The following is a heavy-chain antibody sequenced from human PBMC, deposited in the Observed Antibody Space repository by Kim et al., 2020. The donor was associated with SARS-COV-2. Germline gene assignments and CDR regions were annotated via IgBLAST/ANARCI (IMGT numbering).Heavy chain of an antibody. CDR3: ARGGGYGCYFGPLDH. V-gene: IGHV1-18*04. D-gene: IGHD2-15*01. Sequence: ASVKVSCKASGYTFTSYGIAWVRQAPGQGLEWMGWISPDNGNRYYAPEFQGRVTMTTDTYTGTVYIELTNLRSDDTAVYYCARGGGYGCYFGPLDHWGQG. J-gene: IGHJ4*02. CDR2: ISPDNGNR. CDR1: GYTFTSYG.